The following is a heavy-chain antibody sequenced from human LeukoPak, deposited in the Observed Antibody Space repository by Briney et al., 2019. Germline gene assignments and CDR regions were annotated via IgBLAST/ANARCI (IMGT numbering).Heavy chain of an antibody. CDR1: GFIFSSSW. D-gene: IGHD2-2*02. J-gene: IGHJ4*02. V-gene: IGHV3-7*01. Sequence: GGSLRLSCAASGFIFSSSWMSWVSQAPGKGLEWVANIKQDGSEKYYVDSVKGRFTISRDNAKNSLYLQMNSLRAEDTAAYFCARVVPPLYHFDYWGQGTLVTVSS. CDR3: ARVVPPLYHFDY. CDR2: IKQDGSEK.